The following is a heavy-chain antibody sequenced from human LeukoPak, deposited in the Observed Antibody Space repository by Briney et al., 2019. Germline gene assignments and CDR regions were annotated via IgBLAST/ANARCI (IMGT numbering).Heavy chain of an antibody. CDR3: ARGGDGDILTGLVFDY. D-gene: IGHD3-9*01. CDR1: GYTFTSYG. J-gene: IGHJ4*02. V-gene: IGHV1-18*01. Sequence: ASVKVSCKASGYTFTSYGFSWVRQAPGRGLEWMGWISAYNGDTNYAQKLQGRVTMTTDTSTSTAYMELRSLRSDDTAVYYCARGGDGDILTGLVFDYWGQGTLVTVSS. CDR2: ISAYNGDT.